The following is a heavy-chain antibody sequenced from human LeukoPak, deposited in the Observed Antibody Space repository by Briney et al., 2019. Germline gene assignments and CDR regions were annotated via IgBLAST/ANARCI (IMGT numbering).Heavy chain of an antibody. CDR3: ARYLHYYVAMDV. CDR2: IGTDNMP. J-gene: IGHJ6*02. V-gene: IGHV3-23*05. CDR1: GFTFSAYA. D-gene: IGHD3-10*02. Sequence: GGSLSLSCAASGFTFSAYAMTWVRQAPGKGLEWVSSIGTDNMPHYSESVQLRFATSRDNSKNTLFLQLHNLRVEDTALYYCARYLHYYVAMDVWGQGTTVTVSS.